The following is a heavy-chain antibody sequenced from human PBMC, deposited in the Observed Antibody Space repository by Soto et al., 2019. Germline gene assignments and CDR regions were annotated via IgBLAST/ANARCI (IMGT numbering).Heavy chain of an antibody. CDR3: AGRFGFCSGSSRYTPPLDY. Sequence: SETLSLTCTVSGGSISSYYWSWIRQPPGKGLEWIGYIYYSGSTNYNPSLKSRVTISVDTSKNQFSLKLSSVTAADTAVYYCAGRFGFCSGSSRYTPPLDYSGPGLLVTVSS. CDR1: GGSISSYY. CDR2: IYYSGST. J-gene: IGHJ4*02. D-gene: IGHD2-15*01. V-gene: IGHV4-59*08.